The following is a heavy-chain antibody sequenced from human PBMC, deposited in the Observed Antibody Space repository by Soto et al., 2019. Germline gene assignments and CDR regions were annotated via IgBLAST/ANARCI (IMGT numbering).Heavy chain of an antibody. Sequence: QVQLQESGPGLVKPSETLSLTCTVSGVSIVGFYWTWIRQPLGKGLEWIGYIHYSGSTNYNPSPKRPDTVSIATSKNQFSLRLSSVTAPNTAVYYSARDSDDSSARAGFDPWGQGNLVTVYS. V-gene: IGHV4-59*01. CDR1: GVSIVGFY. CDR2: IHYSGST. CDR3: ARDSDDSSARAGFDP. D-gene: IGHD6-19*01. J-gene: IGHJ5*02.